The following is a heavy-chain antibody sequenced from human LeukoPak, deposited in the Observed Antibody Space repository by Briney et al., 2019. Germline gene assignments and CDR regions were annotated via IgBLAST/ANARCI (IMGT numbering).Heavy chain of an antibody. CDR2: ISSSSSYI. D-gene: IGHD3-22*01. J-gene: IGHJ4*02. CDR1: GFTFSSYW. Sequence: GGSLRLSCAASGFTFSSYWMSWVRQAPGKGLEWVSCISSSSSYIYYADSVKGRFTTSRDNAKNSLYLQMNGLRAEDTAVYYCARDLRSSGYYAFDYWGQGTLVTVSS. V-gene: IGHV3-21*01. CDR3: ARDLRSSGYYAFDY.